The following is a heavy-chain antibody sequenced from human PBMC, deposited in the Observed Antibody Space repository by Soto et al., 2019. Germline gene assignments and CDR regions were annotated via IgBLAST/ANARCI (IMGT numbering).Heavy chain of an antibody. J-gene: IGHJ6*02. CDR1: GGTFSSYT. Sequence: QVQLVQSGAEVKKPGSSVKVSCKASGGTFSSYTITWVRQAPGQGLEWMGGIIPIFGTANYAQKSQGRVTITAEESTSTAYMELSSLRSEDTAVYYCAREGGSGSHRYSAMDVWGQGTTVTVSS. D-gene: IGHD3-10*01. CDR3: AREGGSGSHRYSAMDV. CDR2: IIPIFGTA. V-gene: IGHV1-69*12.